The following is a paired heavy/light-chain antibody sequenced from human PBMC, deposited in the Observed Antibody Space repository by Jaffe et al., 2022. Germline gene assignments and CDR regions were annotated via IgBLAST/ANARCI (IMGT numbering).Light chain of an antibody. Sequence: AIQLTQSPSSLSASVGDRVTITCRASQGISSALAWYQQKPGKAPKLLIYDASSLESGVPSRFSGSGSGTDFTLTISSLQPEDFATYYCQQFNNYRLTFGGGTKVEIK. V-gene: IGKV1D-13*01. CDR2: DAS. CDR1: QGISSA. CDR3: QQFNNYRLT. J-gene: IGKJ4*01.
Heavy chain of an antibody. CDR1: GFTFSSYA. CDR3: AKSESNVLQYYFDY. V-gene: IGHV3-23*01. D-gene: IGHD3-10*02. Sequence: EVQLLESGGGLVQPGGSLRLSCAASGFTFSSYAMSWVRQAPGKGLEWVSAISGSGGSTYYADSVKGRFTISRDNSKNTLYLQMNSLRAEDTAVYYCAKSESNVLQYYFDYWGQGTLVTVSS. J-gene: IGHJ4*02. CDR2: ISGSGGST.